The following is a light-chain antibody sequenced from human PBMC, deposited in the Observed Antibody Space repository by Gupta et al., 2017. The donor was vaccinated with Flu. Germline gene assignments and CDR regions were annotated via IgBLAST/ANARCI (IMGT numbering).Light chain of an antibody. V-gene: IGLV2-14*01. CDR3: SSYTCSSTLV. Sequence: QSALTQPASVSGSPGQSITISCTGTSSDVGGYNYVSWYQQHPGKAPKLMIYEVSNRPSGVSNRFSGSKSGNTASLTISGRQAEDEADYYCSSYTCSSTLVFGGGTKLTVL. J-gene: IGLJ2*01. CDR1: SSDVGGYNY. CDR2: EVS.